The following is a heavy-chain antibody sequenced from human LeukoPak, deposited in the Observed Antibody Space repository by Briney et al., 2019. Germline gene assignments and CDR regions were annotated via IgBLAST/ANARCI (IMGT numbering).Heavy chain of an antibody. J-gene: IGHJ4*02. V-gene: IGHV4-39*01. D-gene: IGHD2-8*01. Sequence: SETLSLTCTVSGGSISSSSYYWGWIRQPPGKGLEWIGSIYYSGSTYYNPSLKSRVTISVDTSKNQFSLKLSSVTAADTAVYYCARAGSVWANWGQGTLVTVSS. CDR3: ARAGSVWAN. CDR1: GGSISSSSYY. CDR2: IYYSGST.